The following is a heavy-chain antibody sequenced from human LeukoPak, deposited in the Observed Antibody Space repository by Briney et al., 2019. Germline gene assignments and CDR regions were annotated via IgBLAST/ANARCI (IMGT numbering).Heavy chain of an antibody. V-gene: IGHV3-30*03. J-gene: IGHJ4*02. CDR1: GFSFSKYG. Sequence: GGSLRLSCAASGFSFSKYGMHWVRQAPGKGLEWVAVISHDGSNKYYADSVKGRFTISRDNSKNTLYLQMTSLRAEETAVYYCAGDGHTGMAVYHFDYWGQGALVTVSS. CDR3: AGDGHTGMAVYHFDY. CDR2: ISHDGSNK. D-gene: IGHD5-18*01.